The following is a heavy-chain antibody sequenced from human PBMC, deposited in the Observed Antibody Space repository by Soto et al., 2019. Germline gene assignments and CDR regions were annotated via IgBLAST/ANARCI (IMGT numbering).Heavy chain of an antibody. Sequence: PGGSLRLSCAASGFTFSSYSMNWVRQAPGKGLEWVSSISSSSSYIYYADSVKGRFTISRDNAKNSLYLQMNSLRAEDTAVYYCARDPSTYYYDSSGRLDWFDPWGQGTLVTVSS. D-gene: IGHD3-22*01. CDR1: GFTFSSYS. V-gene: IGHV3-21*01. CDR2: ISSSSSYI. CDR3: ARDPSTYYYDSSGRLDWFDP. J-gene: IGHJ5*02.